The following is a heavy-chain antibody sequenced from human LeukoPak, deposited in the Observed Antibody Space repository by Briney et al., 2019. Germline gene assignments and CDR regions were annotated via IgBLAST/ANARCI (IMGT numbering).Heavy chain of an antibody. CDR3: ARVPTGISIDY. D-gene: IGHD1-1*01. V-gene: IGHV3-21*01. CDR2: ISSSSSYI. Sequence: GGSLRLSCAASGFTFSSYSMNWVRQAPGKGLEWVSSISSSSSYIYYADSVKGRFTISRDNAKNPLYLQMNSLRAEDTAVYYCARVPTGISIDYWGQGTLVTVSS. CDR1: GFTFSSYS. J-gene: IGHJ4*02.